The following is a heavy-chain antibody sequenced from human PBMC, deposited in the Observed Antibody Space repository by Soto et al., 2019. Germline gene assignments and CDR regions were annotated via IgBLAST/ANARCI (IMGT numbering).Heavy chain of an antibody. V-gene: IGHV1-8*01. D-gene: IGHD2-15*01. J-gene: IGHJ5*02. CDR3: AKDLFSLCSGGSCSADKGYH. CDR1: GYTFTSYD. Sequence: GASVKVSCKASGYTFTSYDINWVRQATGQGLEWMGWMNPNSGNTGYAQKFQGRVTMTRNTSISTAYMELSSLRSEDTAVYYCAKDLFSLCSGGSCSADKGYHWGQGTLVTVSS. CDR2: MNPNSGNT.